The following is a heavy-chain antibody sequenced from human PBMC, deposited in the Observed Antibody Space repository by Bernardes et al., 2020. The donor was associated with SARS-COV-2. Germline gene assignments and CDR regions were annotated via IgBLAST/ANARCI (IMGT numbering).Heavy chain of an antibody. CDR1: GGSITSGSYY. J-gene: IGHJ3*02. CDR3: ARGPLYYYDSSGYYSGAFDI. CDR2: IYTSGST. D-gene: IGHD3-22*01. V-gene: IGHV4-61*02. Sequence: SETLSLTCTVSGGSITSGSYYWSWIRQPAGKGLEWIGRIYTSGSTNYNPSLKSRVTISVDTSKNQFSLELSSVTAADTAVYYCARGPLYYYDSSGYYSGAFDIWGQGTMVTVSS.